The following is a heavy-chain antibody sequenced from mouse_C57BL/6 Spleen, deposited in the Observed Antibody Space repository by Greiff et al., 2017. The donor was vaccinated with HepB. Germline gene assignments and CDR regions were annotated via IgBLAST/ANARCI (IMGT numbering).Heavy chain of an antibody. CDR3: TRDYGEPYWYFDV. CDR2: IDPEDGDT. J-gene: IGHJ1*03. V-gene: IGHV14-1*01. CDR1: GFNIKDYY. Sequence: EVQGVESGAELVRPGASVKLSCTASGFNIKDYYMHWVKQRPEQGLEWIGRIDPEDGDTEYAPKFQGKATMTADTSSNTAYLQLSSLTSEDTAVYYCTRDYGEPYWYFDVWGTGTTVTVSS. D-gene: IGHD1-1*01.